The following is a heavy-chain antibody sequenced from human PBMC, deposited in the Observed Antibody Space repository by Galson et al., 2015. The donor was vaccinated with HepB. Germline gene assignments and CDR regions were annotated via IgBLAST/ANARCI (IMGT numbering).Heavy chain of an antibody. Sequence: SVKVSCKAYGGTFSSYAISWVRQAPGQGLEWMGGLIPIFGTTNYAQKFQGRVTITADESTSTAYMELSSLRSEDTAVYYCARGQDGSYFDYWGQGTLVTVSS. CDR1: GGTFSSYA. D-gene: IGHD1-26*01. J-gene: IGHJ4*02. CDR3: ARGQDGSYFDY. V-gene: IGHV1-69*13. CDR2: LIPIFGTT.